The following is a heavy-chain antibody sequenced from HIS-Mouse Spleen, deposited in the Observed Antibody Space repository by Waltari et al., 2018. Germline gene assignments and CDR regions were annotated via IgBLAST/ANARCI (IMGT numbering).Heavy chain of an antibody. CDR2: IYSGGST. V-gene: IGHV3-66*01. CDR3: ARSNWYFDY. CDR1: GFTVSSNY. D-gene: IGHD7-27*01. Sequence: EVQLVESGGGLVQPGGSLRLSCAASGFTVSSNYRSWGRQAPGKGLDWVSVIYSGGSTYYADSVKGRFTISRDNSKNTLYLQLNSLRAEDTAVYYCARSNWYFDYWGQGTLVTVSS. J-gene: IGHJ4*02.